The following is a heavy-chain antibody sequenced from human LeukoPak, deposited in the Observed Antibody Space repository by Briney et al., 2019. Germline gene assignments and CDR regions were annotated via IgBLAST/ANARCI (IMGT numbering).Heavy chain of an antibody. Sequence: GGSLRLSCAASGFTFSSYAMSWVRQAPGKGLEWVSAISGSGGSTYYADSVKGRFTISRDNSKNTLYLQMNSLRAEDTAVYYCAKQKEGQPATYNWFDPWGQGTLVTVSS. V-gene: IGHV3-23*01. D-gene: IGHD5-12*01. CDR2: ISGSGGST. J-gene: IGHJ5*02. CDR1: GFTFSSYA. CDR3: AKQKEGQPATYNWFDP.